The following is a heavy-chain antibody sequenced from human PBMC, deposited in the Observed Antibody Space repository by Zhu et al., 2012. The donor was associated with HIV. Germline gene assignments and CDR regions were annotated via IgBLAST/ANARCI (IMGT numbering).Heavy chain of an antibody. CDR2: IYHTGNT. Sequence: QVQLQESGSGLVKPSQTLSLTCAVSGGSISSGSFSWSWIRQPPGKGLDWVGYIYHTGNTFYNPSLKSRVTLSVDRSKNHFSLKLTSVTAADTAAYYCARGVDGMDVWGQGTTVTVSS. CDR1: GGSISSGSFS. J-gene: IGHJ6*02. CDR3: ARGVDGMDV. V-gene: IGHV4-30-2*01.